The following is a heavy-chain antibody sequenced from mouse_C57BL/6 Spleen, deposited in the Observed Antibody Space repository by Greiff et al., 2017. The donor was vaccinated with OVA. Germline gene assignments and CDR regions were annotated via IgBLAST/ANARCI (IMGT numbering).Heavy chain of an antibody. CDR3: ARGGTKAMDY. V-gene: IGHV1-55*01. D-gene: IGHD3-3*01. J-gene: IGHJ4*01. Sequence: QVQLQQPGAELVKPGASVKMSCKASGYTFTSYWITWVKQRPGQGLEWIGDIYPGSGSTNYNEKFKSKATLTVETSSSTAYMQLSSLTSEDSAVYYCARGGTKAMDYWGQGTSVTVSS. CDR2: IYPGSGST. CDR1: GYTFTSYW.